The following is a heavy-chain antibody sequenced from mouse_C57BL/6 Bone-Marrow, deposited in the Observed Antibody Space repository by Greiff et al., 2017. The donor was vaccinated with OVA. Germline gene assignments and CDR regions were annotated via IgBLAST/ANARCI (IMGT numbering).Heavy chain of an antibody. CDR3: ARLNTVEYFDY. J-gene: IGHJ2*01. D-gene: IGHD1-1*01. V-gene: IGHV1-19*01. Sequence: EVQLVESGPVLVKPGASVKMSCKASGYTFTDYYMNWVKQSHGKSLEWIGVINPYNGGTSYNQKFKGKATLTVDKSSSTAYMELNSLTSEDSAVYYCARLNTVEYFDYWGQGTTLTVSS. CDR1: GYTFTDYY. CDR2: INPYNGGT.